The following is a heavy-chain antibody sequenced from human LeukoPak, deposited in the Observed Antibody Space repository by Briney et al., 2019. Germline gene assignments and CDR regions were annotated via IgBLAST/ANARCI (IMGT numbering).Heavy chain of an antibody. J-gene: IGHJ6*03. V-gene: IGHV1-69*13. CDR3: ARGPYYYYMDV. CDR1: GYTFTNYG. CDR2: IIPIFGTT. Sequence: SVKVSCKASGYTFTNYGISWVRQAPGQGLEWMAGIIPIFGTTNYAQKFQGRVTITADESTSTAYMELSSLRSEDTAVYYCARGPYYYYMDVWGKGTTVTVSS.